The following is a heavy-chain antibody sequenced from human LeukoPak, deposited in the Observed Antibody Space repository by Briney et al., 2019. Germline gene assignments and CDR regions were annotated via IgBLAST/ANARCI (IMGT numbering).Heavy chain of an antibody. Sequence: SVKVSCKASGVSFNNYAVSWVRQAPGQGLEWMGGLIPLFETNYAQKFQGRVTITTDESATTTYMELTSLKSDDTAVYYCATYSGYEISTYYYYMDVWGKGTTVTVSS. CDR3: ATYSGYEISTYYYYMDV. D-gene: IGHD5-12*01. J-gene: IGHJ6*03. CDR2: LIPLFET. CDR1: GVSFNNYA. V-gene: IGHV1-69*05.